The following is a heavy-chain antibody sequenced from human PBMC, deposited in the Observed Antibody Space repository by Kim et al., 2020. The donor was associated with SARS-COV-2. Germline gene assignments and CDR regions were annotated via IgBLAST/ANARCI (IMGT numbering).Heavy chain of an antibody. D-gene: IGHD3-22*01. J-gene: IGHJ5*02. CDR1: GFTFSSCA. CDR2: ISYDGSNK. CDR3: ARAFITMIVVVTPFWFDP. Sequence: GGSLRLSCAASGFTFSSCAMHWVRQAPGKGLEWVAVISYDGSNKYYADSVKGRFTISRDNSKNTLYLQMNSLRAEDTAVYYCARAFITMIVVVTPFWFDPWGEGTLVTVSS. V-gene: IGHV3-30-3*01.